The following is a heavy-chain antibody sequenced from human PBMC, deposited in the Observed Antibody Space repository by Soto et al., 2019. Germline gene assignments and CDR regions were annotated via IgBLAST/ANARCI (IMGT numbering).Heavy chain of an antibody. CDR2: ISANSGNT. CDR1: GYTFSSSG. CDR3: ARCGNCNCSSDY. J-gene: IGHJ4*02. V-gene: IGHV1-18*01. Sequence: ASVKVSCKASGYTFSSSGFTWVRQAPGQGLEWMGWISANSGNTNYAQKLQGRVTMTTDTSTSTAYMELRGLRSDDTAVYYCARCGNCNCSSDYWDQGTLVTVSS. D-gene: IGHD1-7*01.